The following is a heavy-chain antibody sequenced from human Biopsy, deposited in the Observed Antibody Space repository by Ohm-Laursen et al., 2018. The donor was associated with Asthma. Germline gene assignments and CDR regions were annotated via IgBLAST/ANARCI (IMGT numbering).Heavy chain of an antibody. V-gene: IGHV3-53*01. Sequence: SLRLSCTASGFTVTTNSISWVRQAPGKGLEWVSVTYSGGSTYYPNPAKGRFTISRDDSKNTLYLQMSSLRAEDAAVYYCVKDTYEDDYGYYTFDVWGQGTMVTVSS. CDR3: VKDTYEDDYGYYTFDV. CDR1: GFTVTTNS. CDR2: TYSGGST. J-gene: IGHJ3*01. D-gene: IGHD3-22*01.